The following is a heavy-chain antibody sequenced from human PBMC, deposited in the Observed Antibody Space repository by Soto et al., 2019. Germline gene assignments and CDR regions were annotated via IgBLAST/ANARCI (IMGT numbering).Heavy chain of an antibody. D-gene: IGHD3-10*01. CDR1: GYTFTSYA. J-gene: IGHJ4*02. CDR3: ALIWFGELFDYFDY. Sequence: QVQLVQSGAEVKKPGASVKVSCKASGYTFTSYAMHWVRQAPGQRLEWMGWINAGNGNTKYSQKFQGRVTITRVTSASTAYMELSSLRSEDTAVYYCALIWFGELFDYFDYWGQGTLVTVSS. CDR2: INAGNGNT. V-gene: IGHV1-3*01.